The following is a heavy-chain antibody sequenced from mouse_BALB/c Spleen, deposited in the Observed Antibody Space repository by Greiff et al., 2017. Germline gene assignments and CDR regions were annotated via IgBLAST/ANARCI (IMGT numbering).Heavy chain of an antibody. V-gene: IGHV5-6-3*01. CDR3: ARQRGYFDY. J-gene: IGHJ2*01. CDR1: GFTFSSYG. CDR2: INSNGGST. Sequence: EVKLMESGGGLVQPGGSLKLSCAASGFTFSSYGMSWVRQTPDKRLELVATINSNGGSTYYPDSVKGRFTISRDNAKNTLYLQMSSLKSEDTAMYYCARQRGYFDYWGQGTTLTVSS.